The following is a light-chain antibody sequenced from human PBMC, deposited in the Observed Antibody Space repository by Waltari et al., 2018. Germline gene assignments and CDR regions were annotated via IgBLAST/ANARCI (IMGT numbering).Light chain of an antibody. V-gene: IGKV2-30*02. CDR1: QSLVHSDGNAY. Sequence: EVVMTQSPLSLPVTPGQPASISCRSSQSLVHSDGNAYLNWCRQRPGQSPRRLIYKVPNRDHGVPDRFSGSGSGTDFTLTINRVEAEDVGLYYCMQGTHWPYTFGQGTKLEIK. CDR2: KVP. J-gene: IGKJ2*01. CDR3: MQGTHWPYT.